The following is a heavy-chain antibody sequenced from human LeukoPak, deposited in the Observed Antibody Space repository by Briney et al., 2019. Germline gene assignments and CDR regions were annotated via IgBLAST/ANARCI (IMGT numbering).Heavy chain of an antibody. J-gene: IGHJ2*01. CDR3: AKNLLGSGAYSWYFDL. CDR2: ISTSGDGT. CDR1: LDSTTSNF. D-gene: IGHD1-26*01. Sequence: ETLSLTCTVSLDSTTSNFWSWVRQPPGKGLEWVSSISTSGDGTVYADSVKGRVTISRDNSKNTLYLQTNSLRAEDTAVYSCAKNLLGSGAYSWYFDLWGRGTLVTVSS. V-gene: IGHV3-23*01.